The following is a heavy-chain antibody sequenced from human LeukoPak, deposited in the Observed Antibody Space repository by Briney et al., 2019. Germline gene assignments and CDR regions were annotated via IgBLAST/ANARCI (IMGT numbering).Heavy chain of an antibody. V-gene: IGHV3-7*01. CDR1: GFTFSTYW. D-gene: IGHD2-2*01. CDR3: AKGYGVYCSSTSCHLGWFDP. CDR2: IKQDGSEK. Sequence: GGSLRLSCAASGFTFSTYWMSWVRQAPGKGLEWVANIKQDGSEKYYVDSVKGRFTISRDNSKNTLYLQMNSLRAEDTAVYYCAKGYGVYCSSTSCHLGWFDPWGQGTLVTVSS. J-gene: IGHJ5*02.